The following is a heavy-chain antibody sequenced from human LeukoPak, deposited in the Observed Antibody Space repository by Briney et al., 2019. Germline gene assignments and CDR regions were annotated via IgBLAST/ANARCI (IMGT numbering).Heavy chain of an antibody. V-gene: IGHV1-18*01. Sequence: ASVKVSCKASGYTFTSYGISWERQAPGQGLEWMGWISAYNGNTNYAQKLQGRVTMTTDTSTSTAYMELRSLRSDDTAVYYCAGARGHGYSYGSTAGFGYWGQGTLVTVSS. D-gene: IGHD5-18*01. CDR2: ISAYNGNT. CDR1: GYTFTSYG. CDR3: AGARGHGYSYGSTAGFGY. J-gene: IGHJ4*02.